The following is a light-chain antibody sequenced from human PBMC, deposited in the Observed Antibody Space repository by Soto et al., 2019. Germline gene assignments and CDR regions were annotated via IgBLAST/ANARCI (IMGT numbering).Light chain of an antibody. CDR1: QSISSY. CDR3: HQRYSTPLT. J-gene: IGKJ1*01. V-gene: IGKV1-39*01. Sequence: DIQMTQPPSSLSASVGDRVTITCRASQSISSYLHLYHQKPFKSPKLLIYTATSLQSGVPSRFSCSGTGTDITLTISSLQPQDFATYSYHQRYSTPLTFGQGTKVDIK. CDR2: TAT.